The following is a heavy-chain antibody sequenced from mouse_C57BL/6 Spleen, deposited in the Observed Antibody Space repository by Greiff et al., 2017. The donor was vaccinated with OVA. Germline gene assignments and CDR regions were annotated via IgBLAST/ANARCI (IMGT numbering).Heavy chain of an antibody. J-gene: IGHJ2*01. CDR1: GYTFTSYW. V-gene: IGHV1-50*01. CDR3: ARPYYYGSSPYLDY. D-gene: IGHD1-1*01. Sequence: QVQLQQSGAELARPGASVKLSCKASGYTFTSYWMQWVKQRPGQGLEWIGEIDPSDSYTNYNQKFKGKATLTVDTSSSTAYMQLSSLTSEDSAVYYCARPYYYGSSPYLDYWGQGTTLTVSS. CDR2: IDPSDSYT.